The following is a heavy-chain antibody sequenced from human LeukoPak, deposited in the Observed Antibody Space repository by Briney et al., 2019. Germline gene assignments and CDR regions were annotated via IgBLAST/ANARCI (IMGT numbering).Heavy chain of an antibody. Sequence: PGGSLRLSCAASGFTFSSYWMSWVRQAPGKGLEWVANIKQDGSEKYYVDSVKGRFTISRDNAKNSLYLQMNSLRAEDTAVYYCARDLSVEGKRYFDWLFQTGPYYFDYWGQGTLVTVSS. J-gene: IGHJ4*02. V-gene: IGHV3-7*01. CDR2: IKQDGSEK. CDR3: ARDLSVEGKRYFDWLFQTGPYYFDY. D-gene: IGHD3-9*01. CDR1: GFTFSSYW.